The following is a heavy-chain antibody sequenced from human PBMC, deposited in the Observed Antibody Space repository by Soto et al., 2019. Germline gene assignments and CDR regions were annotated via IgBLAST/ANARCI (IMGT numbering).Heavy chain of an antibody. CDR3: ARDPGITMRIAFDL. V-gene: IGHV1-3*01. J-gene: IGHJ2*01. CDR1: GYTFTSYA. D-gene: IGHD3-22*01. Sequence: QVQLVQSGAEVKKPGASVKVSCKASGYTFTSYAMHWVRQAPGQRLEWMGWINAGNGNTKYSQKFQGRVTITGDTSASTAYMELSSRRSEHTAVYYCARDPGITMRIAFDLWGRGTLVTVSS. CDR2: INAGNGNT.